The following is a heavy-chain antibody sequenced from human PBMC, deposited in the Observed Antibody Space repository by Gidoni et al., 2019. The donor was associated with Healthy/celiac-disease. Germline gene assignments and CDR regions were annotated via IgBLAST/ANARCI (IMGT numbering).Heavy chain of an antibody. Sequence: QLQLQESGPGLVKPSETLSLTCTVSGGSISSSSYYWGWIRQPPGKGLEWIGSLYYSGSTYYNPSLKSRVTISVDTSKNQFSLKLSSVTAADTAVYYCARQGGMTTADLIDYWGQGTLVTVSS. V-gene: IGHV4-39*01. CDR1: GGSISSSSYY. D-gene: IGHD4-17*01. J-gene: IGHJ4*02. CDR3: ARQGGMTTADLIDY. CDR2: LYYSGST.